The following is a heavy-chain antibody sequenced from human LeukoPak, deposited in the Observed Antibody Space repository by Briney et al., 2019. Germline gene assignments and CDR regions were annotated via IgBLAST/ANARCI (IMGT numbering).Heavy chain of an antibody. Sequence: SETLSLTCAVYGGSFSGYYWSWIRQPPGNGLEWIGEINHSGSTNYNPSLKSRVTISVDTSKNQFSLKLSSVTAADTAVYYCAIYDSSGYYYPSADYWGQGTLVTVSS. J-gene: IGHJ4*02. CDR3: AIYDSSGYYYPSADY. CDR1: GGSFSGYY. CDR2: INHSGST. D-gene: IGHD3-22*01. V-gene: IGHV4-34*01.